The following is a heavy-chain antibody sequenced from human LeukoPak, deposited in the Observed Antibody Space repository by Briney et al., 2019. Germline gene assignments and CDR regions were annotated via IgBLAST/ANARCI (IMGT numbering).Heavy chain of an antibody. Sequence: ASVRVSCKASGYTFTSYGISWVRQAPGQGLEWMGWISAYNGDTDYAQSLQGRVTMTIDTSTSTVYMELRSLRSDDTAVYYCARDVGRSYDLDYWGQGTLVTVSS. CDR1: GYTFTSYG. J-gene: IGHJ4*02. CDR2: ISAYNGDT. D-gene: IGHD3-16*01. V-gene: IGHV1-18*01. CDR3: ARDVGRSYDLDY.